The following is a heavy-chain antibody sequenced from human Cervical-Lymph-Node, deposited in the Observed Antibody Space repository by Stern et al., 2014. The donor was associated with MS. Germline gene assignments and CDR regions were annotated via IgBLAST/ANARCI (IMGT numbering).Heavy chain of an antibody. D-gene: IGHD6-6*01. V-gene: IGHV1-2*02. Sequence: QVQLVQSGAEVEKPGASVKVSCKASGYIFTDYYLHWVRQAPGQGLEWMGRINPKGGGRSYAQSFQGRVTLTRGTSITTAYMDLSRLTADDTAVYYCTRALRIADRPSPGGHWFDPWGQGTLGIVSS. CDR2: INPKGGGR. CDR3: TRALRIADRPSPGGHWFDP. CDR1: GYIFTDYY. J-gene: IGHJ5*02.